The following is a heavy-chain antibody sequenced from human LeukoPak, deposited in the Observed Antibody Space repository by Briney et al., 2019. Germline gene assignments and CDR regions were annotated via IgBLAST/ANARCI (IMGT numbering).Heavy chain of an antibody. J-gene: IGHJ6*01. CDR3: AKMKGHPLPKYYLDV. Sequence: GRSLTLSCAASGFTFTGFAMGWDRRTPGKGLDLVSGISGYYGNKLYADSVKGRLTISRDNSKNTLYLEMNSLRAEDTAIYYCAKMKGHPLPKYYLDVWGQGTTVTVSS. V-gene: IGHV3-23*01. D-gene: IGHD2/OR15-2a*01. CDR2: ISGYYGNK. CDR1: GFTFTGFA.